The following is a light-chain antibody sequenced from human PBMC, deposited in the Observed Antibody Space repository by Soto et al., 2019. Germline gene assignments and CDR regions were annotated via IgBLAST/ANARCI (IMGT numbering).Light chain of an antibody. CDR3: QKYKNWPLT. Sequence: EIVMTQSPATLSVSPGERATLSCRASQSVSSNLAGYQQKPGQAPRLLIYGASNRATGIPARFSVSGSGTEFTLTIGSLQYEDFAGYYCQKYKNWPLTFGGGTKVEIK. CDR1: QSVSSN. V-gene: IGKV3-15*01. CDR2: GAS. J-gene: IGKJ4*01.